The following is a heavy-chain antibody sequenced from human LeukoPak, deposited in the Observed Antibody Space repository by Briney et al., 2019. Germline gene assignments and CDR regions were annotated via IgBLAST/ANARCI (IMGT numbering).Heavy chain of an antibody. CDR2: ISGSGDDT. D-gene: IGHD6-13*01. Sequence: GGSLRLSCAASGFTVSSNYMSWVRQAPGKGLEWVSAISGSGDDTYYADSVKGRVTISRDNSKNTLYLQMNSLRAEDTAIYYCAKEKAAWYPFDCWGQGTLVTVSS. CDR1: GFTVSSNY. CDR3: AKEKAAWYPFDC. J-gene: IGHJ4*02. V-gene: IGHV3-23*01.